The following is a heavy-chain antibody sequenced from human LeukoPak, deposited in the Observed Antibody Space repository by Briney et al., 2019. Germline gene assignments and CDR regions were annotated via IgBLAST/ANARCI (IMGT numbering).Heavy chain of an antibody. CDR1: GFTFSTYA. V-gene: IGHV3-23*01. D-gene: IGHD6-6*01. CDR2: INSNGDEI. J-gene: IGHJ4*02. Sequence: GGSLRLSSAASGFTFSTYAMTWVRQAPGKGLEWVSGINSNGDEIYYADSVRGRFTISRDNSNNALYLQMDSLRTEDTAVYYRANWIGSSSRDYWGQGTLVTVSS. CDR3: ANWIGSSSRDY.